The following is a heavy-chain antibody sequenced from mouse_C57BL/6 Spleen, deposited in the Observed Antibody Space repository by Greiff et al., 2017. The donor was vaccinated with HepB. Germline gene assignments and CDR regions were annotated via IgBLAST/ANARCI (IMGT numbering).Heavy chain of an antibody. D-gene: IGHD2-1*01. CDR3: AICGNYAFAY. CDR1: GFTFSSYT. CDR2: ISGGGGNT. J-gene: IGHJ3*01. Sequence: EVKLVESGGGLVKPGGSLKLSCAASGFTFSSYTMSWVRQTPEKRLEWVATISGGGGNTYYPDSVKGRFTISRDNAKNTLYLQMSSLRSEDTALYYCAICGNYAFAYWGQGTLVTVSA. V-gene: IGHV5-9*01.